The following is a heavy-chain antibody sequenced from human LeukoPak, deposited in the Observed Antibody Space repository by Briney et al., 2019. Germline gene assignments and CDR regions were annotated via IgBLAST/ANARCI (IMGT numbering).Heavy chain of an antibody. V-gene: IGHV3-30*04. J-gene: IGHJ4*02. Sequence: TGGSLRLSCAASGFTFSFYAMHWVRQAPGKGLEWVAFISYDGTNKYYADSMKGRFTISRDNSKNTLYLQMNSLRAEDTAVYYCVRSAPSQNIVNGIGYWGQGTLVTVSS. CDR3: VRSAPSQNIVNGIGY. CDR2: ISYDGTNK. CDR1: GFTFSFYA. D-gene: IGHD2/OR15-2a*01.